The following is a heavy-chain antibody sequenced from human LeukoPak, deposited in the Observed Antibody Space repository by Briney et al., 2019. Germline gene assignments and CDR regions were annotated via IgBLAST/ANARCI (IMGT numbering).Heavy chain of an antibody. J-gene: IGHJ4*02. CDR1: GYTLTELS. D-gene: IGHD3-10*01. V-gene: IGHV1-24*01. CDR3: ATGVLLWFGGTPGNDY. Sequence: GASVKVSCKVSGYTLTELSMHWVRQAPGKGLEWMGGFDPEDGETIYAQKFQGRVTMTEDTSTDTAYMELSSLRSEDTAVYYCATGVLLWFGGTPGNDYWGQGTLVTVSS. CDR2: FDPEDGET.